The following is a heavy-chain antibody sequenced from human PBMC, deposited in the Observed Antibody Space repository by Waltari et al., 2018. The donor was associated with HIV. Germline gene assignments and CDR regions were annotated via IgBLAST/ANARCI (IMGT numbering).Heavy chain of an antibody. CDR2: ISPGGDV. D-gene: IGHD3-10*01. CDR1: NSSFSTFF. V-gene: IGHV4-34*01. J-gene: IGHJ4*01. Sequence: QVQLHQWGAGLLKPSGTLSLPCAVSNSSFSTFFWSWIRQSPEKGLQWIGQISPGGDVLYTPSLRGRVFMSVDPSKKQFSLKLTSVTAADTGVYYCASQIVSKTSITLPSWGHGTRVTVSS. CDR3: ASQIVSKTSITLPS.